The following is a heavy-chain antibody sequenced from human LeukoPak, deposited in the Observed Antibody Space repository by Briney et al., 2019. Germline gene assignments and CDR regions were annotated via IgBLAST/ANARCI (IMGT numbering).Heavy chain of an antibody. CDR3: ARDSGYSSSWANY. J-gene: IGHJ4*02. Sequence: GASVKVSCKASGYTFTGYYMHWVRQAPGQGLEWMGWINPNSGGTNYAQKFQGRVTMTRDTSISTAYMELSGLRSDDTAIYYCARDSGYSSSWANYWGQGTLVTVSS. CDR1: GYTFTGYY. V-gene: IGHV1-2*02. CDR2: INPNSGGT. D-gene: IGHD6-13*01.